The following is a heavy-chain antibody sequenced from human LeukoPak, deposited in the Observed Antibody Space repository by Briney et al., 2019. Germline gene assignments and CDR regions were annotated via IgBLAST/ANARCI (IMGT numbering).Heavy chain of an antibody. V-gene: IGHV4-4*07. D-gene: IGHD3-16*02. J-gene: IGHJ3*02. CDR2: IYTSGST. CDR1: GGSISSYY. CDR3: ARYYDYVWGSYRYDAFDI. Sequence: PSETLSLTCTVSGGSISSYYWSWIRQPAGKGLEWIGRIYTSGSTNYNPSLKSRVTMSVDTSKNQFSLKLSSVTAADTAVYYCARYYDYVWGSYRYDAFDIWGQGTMVTLSS.